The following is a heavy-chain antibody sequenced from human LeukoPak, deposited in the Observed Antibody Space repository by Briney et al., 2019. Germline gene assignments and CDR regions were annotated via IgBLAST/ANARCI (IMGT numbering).Heavy chain of an antibody. V-gene: IGHV1-69*06. CDR1: GGTFSSYA. D-gene: IGHD2-2*01. J-gene: IGHJ6*04. Sequence: EASVKVSCKASGGTFSSYAISWVRQAPGQGLEWMGGIIPIFGTANYAQKFQGRVTITADKSTSTAYMELSSLRSEDTAVYYCARACSNTSCSGSDYYYYGMDVWGKGTTVTVSS. CDR3: ARACSNTSCSGSDYYYYGMDV. CDR2: IIPIFGTA.